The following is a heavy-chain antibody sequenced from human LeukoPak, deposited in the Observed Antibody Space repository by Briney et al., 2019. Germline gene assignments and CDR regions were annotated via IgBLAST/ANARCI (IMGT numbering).Heavy chain of an antibody. CDR1: GYTFTSYG. D-gene: IGHD3-3*01. J-gene: IGHJ6*03. CDR3: ARGVAYDFWSGYGLNYYYYMDV. Sequence: ASVKVSCKASGYTFTSYGISWVRQAPGQGLEWMGWISAYNGNTNYAQKLQGRVTMTTDTSTSTAYMELRSLRSDDTAVYYCARGVAYDFWSGYGLNYYYYMDVWGKGTTVTVSS. CDR2: ISAYNGNT. V-gene: IGHV1-18*01.